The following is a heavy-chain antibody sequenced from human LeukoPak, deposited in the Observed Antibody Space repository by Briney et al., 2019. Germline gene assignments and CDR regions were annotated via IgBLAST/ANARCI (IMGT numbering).Heavy chain of an antibody. CDR1: GFAVSSNY. CDR3: ARGRGYSGYDESYPFDY. Sequence: GGSLGLSCAASGFAVSSNYMNWVRQAPGKGLEWLSVFYSGGSTDYADSVKGRFTMSRDNSENTLYFQMNSLRAEDTAVYYCARGRGYSGYDESYPFDYWGQGTLVTVSS. CDR2: FYSGGST. D-gene: IGHD5-12*01. J-gene: IGHJ4*02. V-gene: IGHV3-66*01.